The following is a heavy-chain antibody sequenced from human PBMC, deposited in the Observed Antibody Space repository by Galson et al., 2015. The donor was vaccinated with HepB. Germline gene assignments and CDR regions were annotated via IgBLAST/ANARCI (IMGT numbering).Heavy chain of an antibody. CDR2: ISHSGNT. Sequence: QPPGKGLEWIGAISHSGNTNYNPSLKSRVAISVDKSKNQFSLRLNSVTAADTAVYYCARDDFKSYVEANWGQGTLVTGSS. J-gene: IGHJ4*02. D-gene: IGHD1-26*01. V-gene: IGHV4-4*02. CDR3: ARDDFKSYVEAN.